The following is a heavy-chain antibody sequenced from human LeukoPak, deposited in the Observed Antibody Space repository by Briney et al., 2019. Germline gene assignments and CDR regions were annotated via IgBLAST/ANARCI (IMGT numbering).Heavy chain of an antibody. J-gene: IGHJ4*02. D-gene: IGHD5-24*01. CDR1: GYTFTSYG. V-gene: IGHV1-18*01. Sequence: ASVKVSCKAAGYTFTSYGISWVRQAPGQGLEWMGWISAYNGNTNYAQKLQGRVTMTTDTSTSTAYMELRSLRSDDTAVYYCAGEMATITTDDYWGQGTLVTVSS. CDR3: AGEMATITTDDY. CDR2: ISAYNGNT.